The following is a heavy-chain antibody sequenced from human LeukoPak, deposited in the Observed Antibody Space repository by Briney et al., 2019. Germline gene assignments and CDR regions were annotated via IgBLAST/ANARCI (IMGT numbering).Heavy chain of an antibody. V-gene: IGHV3-33*01. D-gene: IGHD4-23*01. Sequence: GGSLRLSCAASGFIFSDYGMHWVRQAPGKGLEWITVIWYSGTNNYYADSVKGRFTVSRDNSKNTVFLQMNSLTVDDTAVYYCARDDSYGGNLYFYYGMDVWGQGTTVTVSS. J-gene: IGHJ6*02. CDR3: ARDDSYGGNLYFYYGMDV. CDR2: IWYSGTNN. CDR1: GFIFSDYG.